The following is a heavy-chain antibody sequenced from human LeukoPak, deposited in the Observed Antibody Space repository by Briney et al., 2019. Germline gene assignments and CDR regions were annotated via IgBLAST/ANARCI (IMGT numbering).Heavy chain of an antibody. D-gene: IGHD1-26*01. V-gene: IGHV3-66*02. CDR2: IYSGGST. J-gene: IGHJ6*03. Sequence: GGSLRLSCAASGFTFSSNYMSWVRQAPGKGLEWVSVIYSGGSTYYADSVKGRFTISRDNSKNTLYLQMNSLRAEDTAVYYCARAREADYYYYYMDVWGKGTAVTVSS. CDR1: GFTFSSNY. CDR3: ARAREADYYYYYMDV.